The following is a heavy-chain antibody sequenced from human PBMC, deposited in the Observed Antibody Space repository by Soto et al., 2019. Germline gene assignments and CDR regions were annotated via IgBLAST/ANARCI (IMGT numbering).Heavy chain of an antibody. J-gene: IGHJ4*02. CDR2: IIPILGIA. D-gene: IGHD5-18*01. CDR1: GGTFSSYT. V-gene: IGHV1-69*02. Sequence: QVQLVQSWAEVKKPGSSVKVSCKASGGTFSSYTISWVRQAPGQGLEGMGRIIPILGIANYAQKFQGRVTITADKSTSTAYMELSSLRSEVTAVYYCAWSGYSYGSDPHFDYWGQGSLVTVSS. CDR3: AWSGYSYGSDPHFDY.